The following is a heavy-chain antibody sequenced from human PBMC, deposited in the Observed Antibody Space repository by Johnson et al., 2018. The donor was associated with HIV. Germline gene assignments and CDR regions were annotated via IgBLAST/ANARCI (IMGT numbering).Heavy chain of an antibody. J-gene: IGHJ3*02. Sequence: VQLVESGGTLVQPGGSLRLSCAASGFTFSNSWMSWVRQAPGKGLEWVATIKQDVSEIYYVDSVKGRFTISRDNSKNTLYLQMNSLRPEDTAVYYCARPAYCSSSSCYDAFDMWGQGTMVTVSS. CDR3: ARPAYCSSSSCYDAFDM. CDR1: GFTFSNSW. V-gene: IGHV3-7*01. D-gene: IGHD2-2*01. CDR2: IKQDVSEI.